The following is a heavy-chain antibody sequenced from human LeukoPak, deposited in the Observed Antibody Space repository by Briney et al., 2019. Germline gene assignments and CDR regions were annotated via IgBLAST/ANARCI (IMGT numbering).Heavy chain of an antibody. CDR1: GFTFSSYA. V-gene: IGHV3-30-3*01. D-gene: IGHD3-3*01. Sequence: TGGSLRLSCAASGFTFSSYAMHWVRQAPGKGLEWVAVISYDGSNKYYADSVKGRFTISRDNSKNTLYLQMNSLRAEDTAVYYCAREAGFGVVSHAFDIWGQGTMVTVSS. CDR3: AREAGFGVVSHAFDI. CDR2: ISYDGSNK. J-gene: IGHJ3*02.